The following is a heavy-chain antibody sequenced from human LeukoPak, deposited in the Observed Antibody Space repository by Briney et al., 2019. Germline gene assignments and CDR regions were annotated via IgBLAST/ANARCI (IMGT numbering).Heavy chain of an antibody. J-gene: IGHJ5*02. Sequence: SETLSLTCAVYGGSFSGYYWSWIRQPPGKGLEWIGGINNSGSTNYNPSFKSRVTISVDTSKNQFSLKLSSVTAADTAVYYCARGGLRYFDWLSPYNWFDPWGQGTLVTVSS. D-gene: IGHD3-9*01. CDR1: GGSFSGYY. V-gene: IGHV4-34*01. CDR2: INNSGST. CDR3: ARGGLRYFDWLSPYNWFDP.